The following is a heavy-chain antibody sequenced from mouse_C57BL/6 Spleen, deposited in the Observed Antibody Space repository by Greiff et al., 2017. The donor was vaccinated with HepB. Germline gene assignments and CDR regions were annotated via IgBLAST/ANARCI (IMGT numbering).Heavy chain of an antibody. Sequence: QVQLKQPGAELVRPGSSVKLSCKASGYTFTSYWMHWVKQRPIQGLEWIGNIDPSDSETHYNQKFKDKATLTVDKSSSTAYMQLSSLTSEDSAVYCCAREGPYGYAMDYWGQGTSVTVSS. CDR2: IDPSDSET. J-gene: IGHJ4*01. CDR1: GYTFTSYW. D-gene: IGHD1-1*02. V-gene: IGHV1-52*01. CDR3: AREGPYGYAMDY.